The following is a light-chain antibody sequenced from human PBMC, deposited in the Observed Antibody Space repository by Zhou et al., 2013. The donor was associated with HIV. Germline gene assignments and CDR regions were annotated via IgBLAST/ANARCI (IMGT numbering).Light chain of an antibody. V-gene: IGKV1-5*01. CDR1: QSIDGY. J-gene: IGKJ3*01. CDR2: TAS. Sequence: DIQMTQSPSAMAASVGDRVTISCRASQSIDGYLNWYQQRPGKAPKVLIYTASTLQSGVPSRFSGSGSGTEFTLTISSLQPDDFATYYCQQYNSYSFTFGPGTKVDIK. CDR3: QQYNSYSFT.